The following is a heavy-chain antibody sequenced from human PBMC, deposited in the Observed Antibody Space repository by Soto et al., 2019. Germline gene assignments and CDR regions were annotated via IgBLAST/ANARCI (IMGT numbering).Heavy chain of an antibody. CDR1: GFTFSSYA. Sequence: GGSLRLSCAASGFTFSSYAMTWVRQAPGKGLSCVSVITYNGDNTYYADSVKGRFTISRDNSKDTVDLQMNSLRAEDTAIYYCARYIRGPTVFYFDFWGPGVLVTVSS. J-gene: IGHJ4*02. V-gene: IGHV3-23*01. CDR3: ARYIRGPTVFYFDF. CDR2: ITYNGDNT. D-gene: IGHD5-18*01.